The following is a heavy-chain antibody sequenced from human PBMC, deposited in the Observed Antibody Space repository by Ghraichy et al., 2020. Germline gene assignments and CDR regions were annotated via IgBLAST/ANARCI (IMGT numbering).Heavy chain of an antibody. CDR2: NGGGGDST. V-gene: IGHV3-23*01. CDR1: GFTFSDYA. CDR3: GKGNDSTIRPSSPMDA. D-gene: IGHD1-1*01. Sequence: GESLNISCTVSGFTFSDYAMNWVRQGPGKGLECLAINGGGGDSTDYADSVKGRFTISRANLNNKLYLQMDSLRGEDTGVYYGGKGNDSTIRPSSPMDAWGQGPLVTVSP. J-gene: IGHJ5*02.